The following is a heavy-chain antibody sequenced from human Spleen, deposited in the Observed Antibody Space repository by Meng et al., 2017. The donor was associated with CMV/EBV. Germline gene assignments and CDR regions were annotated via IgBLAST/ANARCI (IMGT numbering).Heavy chain of an antibody. J-gene: IGHJ5*02. CDR3: ARDLLEPPADGWFDP. CDR1: GGSISSYY. D-gene: IGHD1-1*01. Sequence: GSLRLFCTVSGGSISSYYWSWIRQPPGKGLEWIAYIYYSGSTNYNPSLKSRVTISVDTSKNQFSLKLSSVTAADTAVYYCARDLLEPPADGWFDPWGQGTLVTVSS. V-gene: IGHV4-59*12. CDR2: IYYSGST.